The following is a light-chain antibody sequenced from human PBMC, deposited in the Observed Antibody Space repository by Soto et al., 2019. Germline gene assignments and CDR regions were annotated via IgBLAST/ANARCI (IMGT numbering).Light chain of an antibody. Sequence: DIQMTQSPSSVSASVGDRVTITCRASQDISSCLAWYQQKPGKAPKLLIYAASSLQSGVPSRFSGSGSGTDFSLTISSLQPEDFATYYCQQANSFLPITFGQGTRLEIK. CDR3: QQANSFLPIT. V-gene: IGKV1-12*01. CDR2: AAS. CDR1: QDISSC. J-gene: IGKJ5*01.